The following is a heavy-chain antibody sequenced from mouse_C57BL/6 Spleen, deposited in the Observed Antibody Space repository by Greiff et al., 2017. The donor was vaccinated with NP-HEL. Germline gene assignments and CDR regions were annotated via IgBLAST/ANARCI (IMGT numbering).Heavy chain of an antibody. V-gene: IGHV14-4*01. CDR1: GFNIKDDY. Sequence: VQLQQSGAELVRPGASVKLSCTASGFNIKDDYMHWVKQRPEQGLEWIGWIDPENGDTEYASKFQGKATITADTSSNTAYLQLSSLTSEDTAVYYCTLTVVRYFDVWGTGTTVTVSS. CDR3: TLTVVRYFDV. J-gene: IGHJ1*03. D-gene: IGHD1-1*01. CDR2: IDPENGDT.